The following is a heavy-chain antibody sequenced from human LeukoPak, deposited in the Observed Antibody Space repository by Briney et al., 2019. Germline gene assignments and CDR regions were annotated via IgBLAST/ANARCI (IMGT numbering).Heavy chain of an antibody. V-gene: IGHV5-51*01. CDR1: GYSFTSYW. D-gene: IGHD2-2*01. CDR2: IYPGDSDS. CDR3: ARLPASPFLRLPLNFDY. J-gene: IGHJ4*02. Sequence: GESLKISCKGSGYSFTSYWIGWVRQMPGKGLEWMGIIYPGDSDSRYSPSFQGQVTISADKSISTAYLQWSSLKASDTAMYYCARLPASPFLRLPLNFDYWGQGTRVTVSS.